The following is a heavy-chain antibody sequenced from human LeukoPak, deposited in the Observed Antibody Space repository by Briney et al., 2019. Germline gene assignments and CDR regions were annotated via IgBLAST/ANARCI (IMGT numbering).Heavy chain of an antibody. V-gene: IGHV3-23*01. J-gene: IGHJ4*02. CDR2: ISGSGGST. CDR3: AKDRLLGYDFWSGYYH. Sequence: GGSLRLSCAASGFTFSSYAMSWVRQAPGKGLEWVSAISGSGGSTYYADSVKGRFTISRDNSKNTLYLQMNSLRAEDTAVYYCAKDRLLGYDFWSGYYHWGQGTLVTVSS. CDR1: GFTFSSYA. D-gene: IGHD3-3*01.